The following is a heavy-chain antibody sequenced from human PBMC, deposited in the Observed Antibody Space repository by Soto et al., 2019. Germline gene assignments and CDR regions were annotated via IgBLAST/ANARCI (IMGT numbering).Heavy chain of an antibody. CDR2: IYHSGST. V-gene: IGHV4-30-2*01. CDR1: GSSIRSGVRS. Sequence: SETRPLTFPVTGSSIRSGVRSWRWIRQPRVKGLEWIGYIYHSGSTYYSPSLKSRVTISVDRSKNQFSLNLSSVTAADTAVYYCARVPGPWGQGTLVTVSS. CDR3: ARVPGP. J-gene: IGHJ5*02.